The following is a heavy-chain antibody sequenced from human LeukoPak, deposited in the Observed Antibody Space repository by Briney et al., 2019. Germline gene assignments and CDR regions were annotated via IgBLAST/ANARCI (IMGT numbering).Heavy chain of an antibody. Sequence: ASVKVSCKASGYTFTGYYMHWVRQAPGQGLEWMGWINPNSGGTNYAQKLQGRVTMTTDTSTSTAYMELRSLRSDDTAVYYCARVIAAAGHWFDPWGQGTLVTVSS. CDR2: INPNSGGT. CDR3: ARVIAAAGHWFDP. V-gene: IGHV1-2*02. J-gene: IGHJ5*02. D-gene: IGHD6-13*01. CDR1: GYTFTGYY.